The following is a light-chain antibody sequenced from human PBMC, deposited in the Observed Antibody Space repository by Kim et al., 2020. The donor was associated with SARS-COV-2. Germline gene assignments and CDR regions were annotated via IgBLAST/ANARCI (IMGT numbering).Light chain of an antibody. J-gene: IGKJ3*01. V-gene: IGKV3-11*01. CDR3: QQRSNWPLT. CDR1: QSVSSY. Sequence: LSPGERATLSCWACQSVSSYLAWYQQKPGQAPRLLIYDASNRATGIPARFSGSGSGTDFTLTISSLEPEDFAVYYCQQRSNWPLTFGPGTKVDIK. CDR2: DAS.